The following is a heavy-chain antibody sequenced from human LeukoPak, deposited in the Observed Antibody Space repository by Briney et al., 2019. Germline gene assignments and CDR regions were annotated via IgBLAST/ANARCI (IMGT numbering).Heavy chain of an antibody. V-gene: IGHV4-59*08. CDR1: GGSISSYY. CDR2: IYYSGST. J-gene: IGHJ6*02. D-gene: IGHD6-19*01. Sequence: SETLSLTCTVSGGSISSYYWSWIRQPAGKGLEWIGYIYYSGSTNYNPSLKSRVTISVDTSKNQFSLKLSSVTAADTAVYYCAGMYSSGWYDYYGMDVWGQGTTVTVSS. CDR3: AGMYSSGWYDYYGMDV.